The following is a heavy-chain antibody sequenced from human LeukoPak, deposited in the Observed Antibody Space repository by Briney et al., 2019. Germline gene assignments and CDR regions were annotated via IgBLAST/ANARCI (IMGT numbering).Heavy chain of an antibody. J-gene: IGHJ6*02. CDR2: IYYSGST. V-gene: IGHV4-39*07. CDR1: GGSISSSSYY. CDR3: ATDTGEAYCGGDCYSSYYYYGMDV. D-gene: IGHD2-21*02. Sequence: SETLSLTCTVSGGSISSSSYYWGWIRQPPGKGLEWIGSIYYSGSTYYNPSLKSRVTISVDTSKNQFSLKLSSVTAADTAVYYCATDTGEAYCGGDCYSSYYYYGMDVWGQGTTVTVSS.